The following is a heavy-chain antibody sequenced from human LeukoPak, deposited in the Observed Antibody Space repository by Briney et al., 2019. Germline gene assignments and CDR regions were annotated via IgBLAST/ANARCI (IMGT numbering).Heavy chain of an antibody. Sequence: GGSLRLSCVVSGFTFSNYAMSWVRHVPGKGLEWVSDISGGGGTTHYADSVKGRFTISRDNSKNTLYLQMNSLRAEDTAIYYCAKDRSGSYCGGDCYLPYWGQGTLVTVSS. CDR2: ISGGGGTT. J-gene: IGHJ4*02. D-gene: IGHD2-21*02. CDR1: GFTFSNYA. CDR3: AKDRSGSYCGGDCYLPY. V-gene: IGHV3-23*01.